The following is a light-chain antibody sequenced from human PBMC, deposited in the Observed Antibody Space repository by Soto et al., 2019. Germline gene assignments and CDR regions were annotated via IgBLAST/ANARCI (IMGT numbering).Light chain of an antibody. CDR2: STF. Sequence: EIVMTQSPSTLSLSPWVRATLSCRASQSVSSNLAWYQQKPGQAPRLLIYSTFGRATGIPNRFSGSGSGTDFTLIISRLEPEDFAVYYCQQYGNSFVGFGQGTKVDIK. J-gene: IGKJ1*01. CDR3: QQYGNSFVG. CDR1: QSVSSN. V-gene: IGKV3-20*01.